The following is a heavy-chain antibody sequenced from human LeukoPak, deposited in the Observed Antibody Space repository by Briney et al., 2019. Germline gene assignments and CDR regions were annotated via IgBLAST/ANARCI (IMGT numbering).Heavy chain of an antibody. J-gene: IGHJ5*02. CDR3: ARWTAGLRLGELSP. CDR2: IKQDGSEK. D-gene: IGHD3-16*02. Sequence: PGGSLRLSCAASVFTFSSYWMSWVRQAPGKGLEWVANIKQDGSEKYYVDSVKGRFTISRDNAKNSLYLQMNSLRAEDTAVYYCARWTAGLRLGELSPWGQGTLVTVSS. V-gene: IGHV3-7*01. CDR1: VFTFSSYW.